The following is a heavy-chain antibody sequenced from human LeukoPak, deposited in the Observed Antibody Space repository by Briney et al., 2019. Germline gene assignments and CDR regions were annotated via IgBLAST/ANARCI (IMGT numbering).Heavy chain of an antibody. J-gene: IGHJ2*01. Sequence: GASVKVSCKASGYTFTGYYMHWVRQAPGQGLEWMGWINPNSGGTNYAQKFQGRVTMTRDTSISTAYMELSRLRSDDTAVYYCARVSGSYYVWYFDLWGRGTLVTVSS. D-gene: IGHD1-26*01. CDR3: ARVSGSYYVWYFDL. CDR1: GYTFTGYY. V-gene: IGHV1-2*02. CDR2: INPNSGGT.